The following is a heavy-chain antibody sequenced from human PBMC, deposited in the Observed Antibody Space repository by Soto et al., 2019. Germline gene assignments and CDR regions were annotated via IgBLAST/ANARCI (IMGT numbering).Heavy chain of an antibody. D-gene: IGHD1-26*01. V-gene: IGHV3-21*01. Sequence: EVQLVESGGGLVKPGGSLRLSCAASGFTFSSYSMNWVRQAPGKGLEWVSSISSSSSYIYYADSVKGRFTISRDNAKNSLYLQMNSLRAEDTAVYYCARDKSAQWELPYYYYYYGMDVWGQGTTVTVSS. CDR3: ARDKSAQWELPYYYYYYGMDV. J-gene: IGHJ6*02. CDR1: GFTFSSYS. CDR2: ISSSSSYI.